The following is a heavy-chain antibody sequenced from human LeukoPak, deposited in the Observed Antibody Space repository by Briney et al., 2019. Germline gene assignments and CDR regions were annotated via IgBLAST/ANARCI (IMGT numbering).Heavy chain of an antibody. CDR3: ARGGSDYGAYHFDN. Sequence: SETLSLTCTVSGGSISSSSYYWGWIRQPPGKGLEWIGSIYSSGNTYYNPSLRSRVTISLGTSENQFSLKLRSATAADTAVYYCARGGSDYGAYHFDNWGQGTLVSVSS. J-gene: IGHJ4*02. CDR2: IYSSGNT. CDR1: GGSISSSSYY. V-gene: IGHV4-39*07. D-gene: IGHD4-17*01.